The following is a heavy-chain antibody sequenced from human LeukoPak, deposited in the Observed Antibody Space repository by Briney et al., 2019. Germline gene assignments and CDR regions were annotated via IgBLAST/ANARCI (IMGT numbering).Heavy chain of an antibody. D-gene: IGHD2-2*01. V-gene: IGHV4-34*01. Sequence: PSETLSLTCAVYGGSFSGYYWSWIRQPPGKGLEWIGEINHSGSTNYNPSLKSRVTISVDTSKNQFSLKLSSVTAADTAVYYCARDPGDIVVVPAAFYGMDVWGQGTTVTVSS. CDR2: INHSGST. CDR1: GGSFSGYY. CDR3: ARDPGDIVVVPAAFYGMDV. J-gene: IGHJ6*02.